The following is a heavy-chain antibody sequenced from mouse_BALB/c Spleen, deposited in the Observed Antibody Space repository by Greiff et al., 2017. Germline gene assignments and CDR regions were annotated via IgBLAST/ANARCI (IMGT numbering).Heavy chain of an antibody. J-gene: IGHJ3*01. CDR2: INPSNGGT. CDR1: GYTFTSYY. D-gene: IGHD2-4*01. CDR3: TRPLNYDYPWFAY. Sequence: QVQLQQSGAELVKPGASVKLSCKASGYTFTSYYMYWVKQRPGQGLEWIGEINPSNGGTNFNDKLKSKATLTVDKSSSTAYMQLSSLTSEDSAVYNCTRPLNYDYPWFAYWGQGTLVTVSA. V-gene: IGHV1S81*02.